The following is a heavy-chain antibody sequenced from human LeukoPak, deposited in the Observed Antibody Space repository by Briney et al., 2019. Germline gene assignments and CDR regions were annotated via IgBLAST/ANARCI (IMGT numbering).Heavy chain of an antibody. CDR1: GFSLSTPGVG. CDR2: IYWDDDK. Sequence: SGPTLVKPTQTLTLTCGFSGFSLSTPGVGVTWIRQPPGKALEWLAVIYWDDDKRYSPSLRSRLTITKDTSKNQVVLTMTNVDPVDTATYYCAHSRNFPLVASPVENWGQGTLVTVSS. CDR3: AHSRNFPLVASPVEN. D-gene: IGHD1-7*01. V-gene: IGHV2-5*02. J-gene: IGHJ4*02.